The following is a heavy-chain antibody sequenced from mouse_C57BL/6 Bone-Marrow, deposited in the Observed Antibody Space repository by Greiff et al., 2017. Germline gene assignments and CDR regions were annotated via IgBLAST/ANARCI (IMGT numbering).Heavy chain of an antibody. V-gene: IGHV1-59*01. CDR1: GYTFTSYW. CDR3: ARGFAY. Sequence: QVQLQQPGAELVRPGTSVKLSCKASGYTFTSYWMHWVKQRPGQGLEWIGVIDPSDSYTNYNQKFKGKATMTVDTSSSTAYMQLSSLTSADSAVYCCARGFAYWGQGTLVTVSA. J-gene: IGHJ3*01. CDR2: IDPSDSYT.